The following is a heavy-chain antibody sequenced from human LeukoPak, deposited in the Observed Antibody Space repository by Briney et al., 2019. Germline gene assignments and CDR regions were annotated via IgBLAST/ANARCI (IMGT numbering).Heavy chain of an antibody. CDR3: AKGGEVVSATRVDY. Sequence: GGSLRLSCAASGFTFSSYAMSWARQAPGKGLEWVSALSGSGGSTYYADSVKGRFTISRENSKNTLYLQMNSLRAEDTAVYYCAKGGEVVSATRVDYWGQGTLVSVSS. CDR1: GFTFSSYA. V-gene: IGHV3-23*01. D-gene: IGHD2-15*01. J-gene: IGHJ4*02. CDR2: LSGSGGST.